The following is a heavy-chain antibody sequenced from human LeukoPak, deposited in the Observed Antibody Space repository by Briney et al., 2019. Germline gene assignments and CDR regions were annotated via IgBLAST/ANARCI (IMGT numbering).Heavy chain of an antibody. Sequence: GESLKISCKGSGYEFSRFWIGWVRKMPGKGLEWMGIIQPGDSDTRYSPSFEGQVTISVDKSISTVYLQWSSLKASDSAMYYCARLRDYVGGTYRHNGWFDPWGQGTLVTVSS. CDR1: GYEFSRFW. CDR3: ARLRDYVGGTYRHNGWFDP. D-gene: IGHD3-16*02. CDR2: IQPGDSDT. V-gene: IGHV5-51*01. J-gene: IGHJ5*02.